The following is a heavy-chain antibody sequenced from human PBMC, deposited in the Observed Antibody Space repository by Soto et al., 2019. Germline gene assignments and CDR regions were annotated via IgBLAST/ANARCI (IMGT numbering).Heavy chain of an antibody. CDR2: IHPGDSDT. Sequence: GESLKISCKASGYSFTNYWVGWVRQMPGKGLEWMGIIHPGDSDTRYSPSFQGQVTISADKSISTAYLQWSSLKASDTAMYYCAGGGVRGVITRTRDYYGMDVWGQGTTVTVSS. D-gene: IGHD3-10*01. CDR3: AGGGVRGVITRTRDYYGMDV. J-gene: IGHJ6*02. V-gene: IGHV5-51*01. CDR1: GYSFTNYW.